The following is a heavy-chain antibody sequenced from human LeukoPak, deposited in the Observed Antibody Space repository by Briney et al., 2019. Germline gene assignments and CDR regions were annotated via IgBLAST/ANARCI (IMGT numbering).Heavy chain of an antibody. CDR1: GFTFSSYW. CDR3: ARDLPGKYCSSTSCYGNY. J-gene: IGHJ4*02. Sequence: PGGSLRLSCAASGFTFSSYWMSWVRQAPGKGLEWVANIKQDGSEKYYVDCVKGRFTISRDNAKTSLYLQMNSLRAEDTAVYYCARDLPGKYCSSTSCYGNYWGQGTLVTVSS. CDR2: IKQDGSEK. D-gene: IGHD2-2*01. V-gene: IGHV3-7*01.